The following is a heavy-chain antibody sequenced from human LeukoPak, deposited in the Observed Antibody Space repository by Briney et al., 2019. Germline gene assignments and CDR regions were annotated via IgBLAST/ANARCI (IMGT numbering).Heavy chain of an antibody. D-gene: IGHD2-2*01. CDR1: GGSISSGGYY. CDR3: ARRFGGVYCSSTSCYNWFDP. J-gene: IGHJ5*02. V-gene: IGHV4-30-2*01. Sequence: SETLSLTCTVSGGSISSGGYYWSWIRQPPGKGLEWIGYIYHSGSTYYNPSLKSRVTISVDRSKNQFSLKLSSVTAADTAVYYCARRFGGVYCSSTSCYNWFDPWGQGTLVTVSS. CDR2: IYHSGST.